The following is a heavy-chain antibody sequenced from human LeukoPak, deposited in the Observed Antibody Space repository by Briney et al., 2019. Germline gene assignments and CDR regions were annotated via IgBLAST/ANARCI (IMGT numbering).Heavy chain of an antibody. CDR2: ISSSSSYI. V-gene: IGHV3-21*01. CDR3: ARPSSGSPTSTLYYFDY. J-gene: IGHJ4*02. D-gene: IGHD1-26*01. CDR1: GFSFSRNA. Sequence: GGSLRLSCAASGFSFSRNAMTWVRQAPGKGLEWVSSISSSSSYIYYADSVKGRFTISRDNAKNSLYLQMNSLRAEDTAVYYCARPSSGSPTSTLYYFDYWGQGTLVTVSS.